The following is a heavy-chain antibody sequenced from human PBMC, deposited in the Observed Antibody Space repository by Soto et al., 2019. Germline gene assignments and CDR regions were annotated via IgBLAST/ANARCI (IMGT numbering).Heavy chain of an antibody. D-gene: IGHD2-2*01. CDR1: GGSINSGDYY. CDR3: ARYYCSSTSCFLFDH. Sequence: QVQLQESGPGLVKPSQTLSLTCTVSGGSINSGDYYWTWIRQPPGKGLEWIGYIYHSGSTYYNPSLKSRISISVDTSKNQLSLKLSSVTAADTAVYYCARYYCSSTSCFLFDHWGQGTTVTVSS. V-gene: IGHV4-30-4*01. J-gene: IGHJ4*03. CDR2: IYHSGST.